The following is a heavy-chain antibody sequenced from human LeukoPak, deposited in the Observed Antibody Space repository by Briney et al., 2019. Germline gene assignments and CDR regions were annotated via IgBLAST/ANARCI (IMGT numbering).Heavy chain of an antibody. J-gene: IGHJ4*02. CDR2: ISNSGGST. CDR1: GFTFSSYA. CDR3: ARGADSGYSSDN. Sequence: GGSLRLSCAASGFTSGFTFSSYAMSWVRQVPGKGLEWVSAISNSGGSTYYADSVKGRFTISRDNAKNTLYLQMNSLRAEDTAVYYCARGADSGYSSDNWGQGTLVSVSS. D-gene: IGHD3-9*01. V-gene: IGHV3-23*01.